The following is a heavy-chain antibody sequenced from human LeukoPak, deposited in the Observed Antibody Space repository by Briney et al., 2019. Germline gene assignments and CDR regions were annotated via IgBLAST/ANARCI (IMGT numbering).Heavy chain of an antibody. J-gene: IGHJ4*02. CDR2: INPNSGGT. D-gene: IGHD4-11*01. CDR3: ARARPVTTSDY. V-gene: IGHV1-2*02. Sequence: ASVKVSCKASGYTFTAQYMHWVRQAPGQGLEWMGWINPNSGGTNYAQKFQGRVTMTRDTSISTAYMELSRLRSDDTAVYYCARARPVTTSDYWGQGTLVTVSS. CDR1: GYTFTAQY.